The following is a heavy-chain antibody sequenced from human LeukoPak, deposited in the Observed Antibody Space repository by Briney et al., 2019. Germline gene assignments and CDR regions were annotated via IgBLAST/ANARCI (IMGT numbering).Heavy chain of an antibody. D-gene: IGHD2-15*01. CDR3: ARESRRNTSGGTSDY. J-gene: IGHJ4*02. CDR2: IYYSGST. V-gene: IGHV4-59*01. Sequence: YYWXWIRQPPGXGXEWIGYIYYSGSTKYNPSLKSRVTISVDTSKNQFSLKLSSVTAADTAVYYCARESRRNTSGGTSDYWGQGTLVTVSS. CDR1: YY.